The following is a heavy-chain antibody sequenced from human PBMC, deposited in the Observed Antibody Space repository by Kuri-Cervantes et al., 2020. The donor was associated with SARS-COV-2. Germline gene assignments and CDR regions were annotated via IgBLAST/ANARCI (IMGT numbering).Heavy chain of an antibody. CDR3: ARGTYTYYDFWRGPYFDY. V-gene: IGHV4-34*01. J-gene: IGHJ4*02. D-gene: IGHD3-3*01. CDR1: GGPFSGYY. CDR2: INHTGST. Sequence: SETLSLTCAVYGGPFSGYYWSWIRQPPGKGLEWIGEINHTGSTNYNPSLKSRVTTSVGASKNQFSLKLNSVTAADTAVYYCARGTYTYYDFWRGPYFDYWGQGNLVTVSS.